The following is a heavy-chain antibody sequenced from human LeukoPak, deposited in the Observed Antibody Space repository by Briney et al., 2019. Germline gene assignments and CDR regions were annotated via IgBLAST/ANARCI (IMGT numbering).Heavy chain of an antibody. J-gene: IGHJ4*02. CDR1: GFSFSAHW. D-gene: IGHD2-8*01. CDR2: INGDATAT. CDR3: ARDKWWGASDH. Sequence: GGSLRLSCAASGFSFSAHWMHWVRQAPGKGLMGVAQINGDATATNYAGSVKGRFTISRDNAKNTVHLQMSALTAEDTAVYYCARDKWWGASDHWGQGSLVTVSS. V-gene: IGHV3-74*01.